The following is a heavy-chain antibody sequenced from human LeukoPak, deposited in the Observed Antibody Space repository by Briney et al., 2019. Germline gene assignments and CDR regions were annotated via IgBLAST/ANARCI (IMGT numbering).Heavy chain of an antibody. J-gene: IGHJ3*02. CDR2: IYYSGGT. V-gene: IGHV4-59*01. D-gene: IGHD3-22*01. CDR3: AGASLYYDSSGQRTFDS. CDR1: GGSISSYY. Sequence: SETLSLTCTVSGGSISSYYWNWIRQPPGKGLEWIGYIYYSGGTNYNPSLKSRVTISLDTFKNQFSLKLSSVTAADTAVYYCAGASLYYDSSGQRTFDSGGQGQWSPSLQ.